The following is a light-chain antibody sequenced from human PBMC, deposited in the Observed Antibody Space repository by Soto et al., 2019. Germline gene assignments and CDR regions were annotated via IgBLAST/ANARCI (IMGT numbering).Light chain of an antibody. CDR1: QSVTNNY. V-gene: IGKV3-20*01. CDR2: GAS. J-gene: IGKJ1*01. CDR3: QQYGSSPKA. Sequence: EIVLTQSPGTLSLSPGERATLSCRASQSVTNNYLAWYQQKLGQAPRLLIYGASSRATGIPDRFSGSGSGTDFTLTISRLEPEDFAVYYCQQYGSSPKAFGQGTKVEVK.